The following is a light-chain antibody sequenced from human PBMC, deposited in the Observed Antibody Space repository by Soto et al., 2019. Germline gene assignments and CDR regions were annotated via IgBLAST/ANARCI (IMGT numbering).Light chain of an antibody. CDR3: HQRQYWPPIT. J-gene: IGKJ5*01. CDR2: DAS. V-gene: IGKV3-11*01. Sequence: VLTQYTATLSLSPRERATLSCMTSLSPSVYLDWYQQKPGQAPRLLISDASNRATGIPARFSGSGSGTDFTLTISSLEPEDFAVYYCHQRQYWPPITFGQGTRLEI. CDR1: LSPSVY.